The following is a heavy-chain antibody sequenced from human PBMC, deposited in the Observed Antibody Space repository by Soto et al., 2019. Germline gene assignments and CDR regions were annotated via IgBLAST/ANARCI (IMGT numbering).Heavy chain of an antibody. Sequence: GGSLRLSCAASGFTVTSHAMHWVRQAPGKGLEWVAVLSHDGRQKHYVDSVKGRFTLSRDESDNTVYLQMNSLRPEDTAVYYCAKDVYFDSYYFDQWGQGXLVTVSS. V-gene: IGHV3-30*04. J-gene: IGHJ4*02. CDR3: AKDVYFDSYYFDQ. CDR2: LSHDGRQK. D-gene: IGHD3-9*01. CDR1: GFTVTSHA.